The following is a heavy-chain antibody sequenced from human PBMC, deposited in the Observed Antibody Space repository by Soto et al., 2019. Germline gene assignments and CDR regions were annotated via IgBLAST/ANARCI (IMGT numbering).Heavy chain of an antibody. CDR2: IYYSGST. CDR1: GGNISSGGYY. CDR3: ARATYDSSGAYYYYGMDV. J-gene: IGHJ6*02. Sequence: SETLSLTCTVSGGNISSGGYYWSWIRQHPGKGLEWIGYIYYSGSTYYNPSLKSRVTISVDTSKNQFSLKLSSVTAADTAVYYCARATYDSSGAYYYYGMDVWGQGTTVTVSS. V-gene: IGHV4-31*03. D-gene: IGHD3-22*01.